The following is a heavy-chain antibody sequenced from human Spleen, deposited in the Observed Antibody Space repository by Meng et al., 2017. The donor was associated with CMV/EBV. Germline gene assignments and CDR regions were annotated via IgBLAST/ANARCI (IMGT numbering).Heavy chain of an antibody. CDR1: GYSFITYY. V-gene: IGHV1-2*02. CDR3: AYEKDYGGNSILWFDP. D-gene: IGHD4-23*01. J-gene: IGHJ5*02. CDR2: INPNTGGT. Sequence: GYSFITYYIHWVRQAPGQGLEWMGCINPNTGGTNYAQKFQGRVTMTRDTSIRSAYMDLSRLRSDDTAVYYCAYEKDYGGNSILWFDPWGQGTLVTVSS.